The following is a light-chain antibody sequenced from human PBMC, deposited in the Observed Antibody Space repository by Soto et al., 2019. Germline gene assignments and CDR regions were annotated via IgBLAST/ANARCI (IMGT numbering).Light chain of an antibody. CDR1: QSIGNW. CDR2: KAS. Sequence: DIQMTQSPSTLSASVGDRVTITCRASQSIGNWLAWYQQKPGKAPNLLIYKASSLESGVPSRFSGSGSGTEFTLTISSLQPDDFATYYCQQYNSSFGGGTKVEIK. J-gene: IGKJ4*01. V-gene: IGKV1-5*03. CDR3: QQYNSS.